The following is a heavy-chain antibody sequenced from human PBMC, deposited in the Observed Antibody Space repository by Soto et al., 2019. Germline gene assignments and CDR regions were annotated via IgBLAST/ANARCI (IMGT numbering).Heavy chain of an antibody. Sequence: SETLSLTCTVSGGSVSSGNYYWSWIRQPPGKGLEWIGFIYYTGSTSYNPSLKSRVTISMDTSKNQFSLKLTSVTAADTAVYYCASALYCSGGSCSFDPWGQGTLVTSPQ. D-gene: IGHD2-15*01. CDR2: IYYTGST. CDR1: GGSVSSGNYY. J-gene: IGHJ5*02. CDR3: ASALYCSGGSCSFDP. V-gene: IGHV4-61*01.